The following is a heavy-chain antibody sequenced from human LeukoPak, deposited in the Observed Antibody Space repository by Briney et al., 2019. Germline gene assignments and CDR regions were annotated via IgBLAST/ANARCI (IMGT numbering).Heavy chain of an antibody. CDR3: ARRQGTTLNFDY. D-gene: IGHD1-1*01. V-gene: IGHV1-18*01. J-gene: IGHJ4*02. CDR2: INAYNGNT. Sequence: ASVKVSCKASGYTFSSYGFSWVRQAPGQRLEWMGWINAYNGNTNYAQDLQGRVTMTTDTSTSTAYMELRSLRSDDTAVYYCARRQGTTLNFDYWGQGTLVTVSS. CDR1: GYTFSSYG.